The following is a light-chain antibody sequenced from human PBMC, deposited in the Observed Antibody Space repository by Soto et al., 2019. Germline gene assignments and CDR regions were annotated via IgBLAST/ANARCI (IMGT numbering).Light chain of an antibody. CDR2: KVS. J-gene: IGKJ1*01. V-gene: IGKV2-24*01. CDR3: MQDKQSTWK. Sequence: DIVMTQTPLSSPVTLGQAASISCRSSQSLLHSDGNTYLSWFQQRPGQPPRLLIYKVSDRFSGVPDRFSGSGAGTDFTLTISRVEAEDVGIYYCMQDKQSTWKIGQGTKVDIK. CDR1: QSLLHSDGNTY.